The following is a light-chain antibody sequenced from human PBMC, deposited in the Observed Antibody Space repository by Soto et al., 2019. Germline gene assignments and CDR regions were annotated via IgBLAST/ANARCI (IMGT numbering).Light chain of an antibody. CDR3: LLYYGGAQLV. CDR1: TGAVTSGNY. CDR2: TTN. V-gene: IGLV7-43*01. J-gene: IGLJ3*02. Sequence: QAVVTQEPSLTVSPGGTVTLTCASSTGAVTSGNYPSWFQQKPGQTPRTLIYTTNSRHSWTPARFSGSLLGDKAVLTLSGVQPEDEAEYYCLLYYGGAQLVFGGGTKLTVL.